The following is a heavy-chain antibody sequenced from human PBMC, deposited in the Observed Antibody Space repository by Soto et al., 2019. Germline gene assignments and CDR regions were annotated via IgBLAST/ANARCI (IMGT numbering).Heavy chain of an antibody. CDR3: FRLTLRSAYGLDV. CDR2: IDHSDSET. Sequence: EVQLVHSGAEMKEPGESLGISCQASGYTFTKNCISWVRQMPGKGLEWMGRIDHSDSETKYNPSVEVHVSLSVDKFTSTAHLEWCSLKASDRAMYYCFRLTLRSAYGLDVWGQGTTVTVSS. D-gene: IGHD7-27*01. CDR1: GYTFTKNC. J-gene: IGHJ6*02. V-gene: IGHV5-10-1*03.